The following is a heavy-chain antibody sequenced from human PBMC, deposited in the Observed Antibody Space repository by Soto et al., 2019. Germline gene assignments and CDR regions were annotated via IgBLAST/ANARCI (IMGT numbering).Heavy chain of an antibody. CDR3: ARLVLDRYRVAIFDY. J-gene: IGHJ4*02. D-gene: IGHD2-15*01. Sequence: PSETLSLTCTVSGGSISSYYWSWIRQPPGKGLEWIGYIYYSGSTNYNPSLKSRVTISVDTSKNQFSLKLSSVTAADTAVYYCARLVLDRYRVAIFDYWGQGTLVTVSS. V-gene: IGHV4-59*08. CDR2: IYYSGST. CDR1: GGSISSYY.